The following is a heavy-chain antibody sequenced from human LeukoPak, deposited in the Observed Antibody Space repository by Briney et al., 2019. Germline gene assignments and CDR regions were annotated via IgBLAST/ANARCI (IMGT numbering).Heavy chain of an antibody. CDR3: ARGGYSSSWYRGGDAFDI. CDR2: INSDGSST. CDR1: GFTFSSYW. Sequence: GGSLRLSCAASGFTFSSYWMHWVRQAPGKGLVWVSRINSDGSSTSYADSVKGRFTISTDNAKNTLYLQMNSLRAEDTAVYYCARGGYSSSWYRGGDAFDIWGQGTMVTVSS. D-gene: IGHD6-13*01. V-gene: IGHV3-74*01. J-gene: IGHJ3*02.